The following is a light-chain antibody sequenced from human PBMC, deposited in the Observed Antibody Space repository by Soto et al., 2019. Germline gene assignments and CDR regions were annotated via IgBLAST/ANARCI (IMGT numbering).Light chain of an antibody. V-gene: IGKV3-15*01. CDR2: RAS. Sequence: EIVMTQSPASLTVSPGETATHSCKTSHGVNTLLAWYQQRPGQAPRLLIYRASTRPTGIPARFSGSGSGTEFTLTINSLQSEDFAVYYCQQYNNWPRTFGQGTKVDI. CDR3: QQYNNWPRT. J-gene: IGKJ1*01. CDR1: HGVNTL.